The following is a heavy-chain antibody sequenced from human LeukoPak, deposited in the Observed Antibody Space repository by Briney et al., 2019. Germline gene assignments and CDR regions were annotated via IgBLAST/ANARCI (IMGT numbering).Heavy chain of an antibody. CDR2: ISDSGGNT. J-gene: IGHJ3*02. D-gene: IGHD3-3*01. CDR1: GFTFSIYG. Sequence: GGSLRLSCATSGFTFSIYGMSWVRQAPGKGLEWVSAISDSGGNTYYAESVKGRFTISRDNAKNTLYLQMNSLRAEDTAVYYCAKPPYDFWSGYYLRDAFDIWGQGTMVTVSS. V-gene: IGHV3-23*01. CDR3: AKPPYDFWSGYYLRDAFDI.